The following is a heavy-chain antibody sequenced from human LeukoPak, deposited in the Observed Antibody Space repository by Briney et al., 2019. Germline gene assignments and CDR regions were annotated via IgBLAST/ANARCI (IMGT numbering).Heavy chain of an antibody. D-gene: IGHD2-2*01. CDR3: ARVSQVVPAAMNWFDP. J-gene: IGHJ5*02. Sequence: SETLSLTCAVYGGSFSGYYWSWIRQPPGKGLEWIGEINHSGSTNYNPSLKSRVTISVDTSKNQFSLKLSSVTAADRAVYYCARVSQVVPAAMNWFDPWGQGTLVTVSS. CDR2: INHSGST. V-gene: IGHV4-34*01. CDR1: GGSFSGYY.